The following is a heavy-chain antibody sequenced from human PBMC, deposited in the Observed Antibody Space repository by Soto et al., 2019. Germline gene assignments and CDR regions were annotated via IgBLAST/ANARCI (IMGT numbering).Heavy chain of an antibody. V-gene: IGHV3-30*04. J-gene: IGHJ4*02. Sequence: GGSLRLYCAASGFTFSSYAMHWVRQAPGKGLEWVAVISYDGSNKYYADSVKGRFTISRDNSKNTLYLQMNSLRAEDTAVYYCARELSSSWIFDYWGQGTLVTVSS. CDR1: GFTFSSYA. D-gene: IGHD6-13*01. CDR3: ARELSSSWIFDY. CDR2: ISYDGSNK.